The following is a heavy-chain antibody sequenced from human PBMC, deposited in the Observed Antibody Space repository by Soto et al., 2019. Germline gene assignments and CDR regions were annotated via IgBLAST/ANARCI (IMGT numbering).Heavy chain of an antibody. Sequence: QVQLVQSGAEVKKPGSSVKVSCTASGGTFSSYAISWVRQAPGQGLEWMGGIIPICGTANYAQKFQGRVTITADDSTRTDYMELSSLRSEETAVYYCASNSEYCGGDCPSKNRDAFAIWGQGTMVTVSS. CDR2: IIPICGTA. V-gene: IGHV1-69*01. CDR1: GGTFSSYA. D-gene: IGHD2-21*02. J-gene: IGHJ3*02. CDR3: ASNSEYCGGDCPSKNRDAFAI.